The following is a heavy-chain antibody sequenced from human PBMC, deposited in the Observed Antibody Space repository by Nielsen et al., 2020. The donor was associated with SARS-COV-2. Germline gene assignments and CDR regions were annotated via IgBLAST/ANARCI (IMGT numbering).Heavy chain of an antibody. CDR3: SSGYCSGGSCYSGGWFNP. Sequence: WIRQPPGKGLEWVGFIRGKPFGGTGEYAASVKDRFSFSRDDSKNVAYLQMNGLRTEDTAVYYCSSGYCSGGSCYSGGWFNPWGQGSLVTVSS. CDR2: IRGKPFGGTG. V-gene: IGHV3-49*02. D-gene: IGHD2-15*01. J-gene: IGHJ5*02.